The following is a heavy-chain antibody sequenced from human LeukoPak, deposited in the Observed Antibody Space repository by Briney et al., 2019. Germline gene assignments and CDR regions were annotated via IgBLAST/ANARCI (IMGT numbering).Heavy chain of an antibody. D-gene: IGHD2-2*02. V-gene: IGHV4-39*01. CDR3: ASRHCSSTSCYTSWFDP. CDR2: IYYSGST. CDR1: GGSISSSSYY. J-gene: IGHJ5*02. Sequence: PSETLSLTCTVSGGSISSSSYYWGWIRQPPGKGLEWIGSIYYSGSTYYNPPLKSRVTISVDTSKNQFSLKLSSVTAADTAVYFCASRHCSSTSCYTSWFDPWGQGTLVTVSS.